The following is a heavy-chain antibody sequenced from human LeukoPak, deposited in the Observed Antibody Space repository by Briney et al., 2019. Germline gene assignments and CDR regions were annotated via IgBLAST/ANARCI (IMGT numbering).Heavy chain of an antibody. J-gene: IGHJ4*02. CDR3: ARSPSLGGFDY. CDR1: GFSFSIYW. V-gene: IGHV3-74*01. Sequence: PGGSLRLSXATSGFSFSIYWMHWVRQAPGKGLVWVSRINIDGSTTNYADSVKGRFTISRDNAKNTLYLQMNSLRAEDTAVYYCARSPSLGGFDYWGQGTLVTVSS. CDR2: INIDGSTT. D-gene: IGHD3-16*01.